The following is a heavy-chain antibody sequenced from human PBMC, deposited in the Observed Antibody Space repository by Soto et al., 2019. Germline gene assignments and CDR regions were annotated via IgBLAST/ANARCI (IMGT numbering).Heavy chain of an antibody. Sequence: GSGPTLVNPTQTLTLTCTFSGFSLNSNGMCVNWIRQPPGKALEWLALIDWDDDNYYSTSLKTRLTISRDTSKNQVVLTMTNMDPVDTATYYCARTSALPLGYPHGMDVWGQGTTVTVSS. CDR2: IDWDDDN. V-gene: IGHV2-70*13. CDR1: GFSLNSNGMC. D-gene: IGHD7-27*01. CDR3: ARTSALPLGYPHGMDV. J-gene: IGHJ6*02.